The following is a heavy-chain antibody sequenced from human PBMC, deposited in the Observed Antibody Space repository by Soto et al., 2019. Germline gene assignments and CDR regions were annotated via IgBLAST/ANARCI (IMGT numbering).Heavy chain of an antibody. CDR3: ATPHFYCLDYYGMDV. CDR2: IIPIFGTA. D-gene: IGHD3-9*01. Sequence: GASVKVSCKASGGTFSSYAISWVRQAPGQGLEWMGGIIPIFGTANYAQKFQGRVTITADESTSTAYMELSSLRSEDTAVYYCATPHFYCLDYYGMDVWGQGTTVTVSS. J-gene: IGHJ6*02. CDR1: GGTFSSYA. V-gene: IGHV1-69*13.